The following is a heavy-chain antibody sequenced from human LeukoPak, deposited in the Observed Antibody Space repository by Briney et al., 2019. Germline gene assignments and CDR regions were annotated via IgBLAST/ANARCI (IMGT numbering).Heavy chain of an antibody. CDR1: GYNFPRYW. V-gene: IGHV5-51*01. CDR3: ARHSTEFGSAYYYSDY. CDR2: IYPGDSDI. Sequence: GESLKISCKGSGYNFPRYWIAWARQMPGKGLEWMGIIYPGDSDIRYSPSFQGQVTISADNSIYTAYLQWTSLKASDTAMYYCARHSTEFGSAYYYSDYWGQGTLVTVSS. J-gene: IGHJ4*02. D-gene: IGHD3-22*01.